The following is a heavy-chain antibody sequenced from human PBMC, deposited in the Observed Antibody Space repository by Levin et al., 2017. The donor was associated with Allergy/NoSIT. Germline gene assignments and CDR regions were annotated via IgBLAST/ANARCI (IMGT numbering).Heavy chain of an antibody. Sequence: PSETLSLTCTVSGGSISSYYWSWIRQPPGKGLEWIGYIYYSGSTNYNPSLKSRVTISVDTSTNQFSLKLSSVTAADTAVYYCARHRGYSSSGSPFDYWGQGTLVTVSS. D-gene: IGHD6-13*01. CDR1: GGSISSYY. V-gene: IGHV4-59*08. CDR2: IYYSGST. CDR3: ARHRGYSSSGSPFDY. J-gene: IGHJ4*02.